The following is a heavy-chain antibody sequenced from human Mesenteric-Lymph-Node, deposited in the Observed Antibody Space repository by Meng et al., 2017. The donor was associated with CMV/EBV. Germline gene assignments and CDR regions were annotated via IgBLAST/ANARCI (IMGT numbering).Heavy chain of an antibody. D-gene: IGHD2-2*01. Sequence: GGSLRLSCAASGFTFSRYWMNWVRQAPGKGLEWVANINEDGSGKNYVDSVKGRFTISRDNAKNSLYLQMNSLRVEDTAMYYCARGGVRYQLQSPYYYHGLDVWGQGTTVTVSS. CDR1: GFTFSRYW. V-gene: IGHV3-7*01. J-gene: IGHJ6*02. CDR2: INEDGSGK. CDR3: ARGGVRYQLQSPYYYHGLDV.